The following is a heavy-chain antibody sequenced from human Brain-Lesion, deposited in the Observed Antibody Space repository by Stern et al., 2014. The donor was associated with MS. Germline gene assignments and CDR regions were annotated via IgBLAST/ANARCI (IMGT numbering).Heavy chain of an antibody. D-gene: IGHD3-22*01. J-gene: IGHJ4*02. Sequence: QLVQSGPGLVKPSETLSLTCTVSGGSVSSRSYYWDWIRLPPGKGLEWIGNIYYNGSTFYSPSLKSRVTISVDTSQNQFSLKLSSGTAADTAVYYCARRTFFYDGSGYQNRPFDYWGQGTLVTVSS. V-gene: IGHV4-39*01. CDR2: IYYNGST. CDR1: GGSVSSRSYY. CDR3: ARRTFFYDGSGYQNRPFDY.